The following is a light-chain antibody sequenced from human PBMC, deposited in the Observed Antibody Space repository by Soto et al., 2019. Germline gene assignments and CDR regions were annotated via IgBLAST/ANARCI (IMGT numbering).Light chain of an antibody. Sequence: QSPATLSLSPGESATLSCRASQSVSSNLAWYQQKPGQAPRLLIYGASTRATGVPARFSGSGSGTEFTLTISSLQSEDFAVYYCQQYSDWPLSFGGGTKVDIK. CDR1: QSVSSN. V-gene: IGKV3-15*01. CDR3: QQYSDWPLS. CDR2: GAS. J-gene: IGKJ4*01.